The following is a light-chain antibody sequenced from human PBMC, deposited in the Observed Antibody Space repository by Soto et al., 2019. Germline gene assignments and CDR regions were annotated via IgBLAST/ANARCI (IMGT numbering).Light chain of an antibody. CDR1: QDISNY. V-gene: IGKV1-33*01. J-gene: IGKJ4*01. Sequence: DIQMTQSPSSLSASVGDRVTITCQASQDISNYLNWYQQKPGKAPKLLIYDASNLETGVPSRFSGSGYGTDFTFTISSLQPEDIATYYGQQYDNLPLTFGGGTKVEIK. CDR2: DAS. CDR3: QQYDNLPLT.